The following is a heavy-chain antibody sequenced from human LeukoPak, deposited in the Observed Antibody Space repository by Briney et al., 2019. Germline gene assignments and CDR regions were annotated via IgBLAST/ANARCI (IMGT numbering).Heavy chain of an antibody. Sequence: NSGGSLRLSCAASGFTFSSYSMNWVRQAPGKGLEWVSSISSSGTYIYYADSVKGRFTISRDNAKNSLYLQMNSLRAEDTAVYYCAREGLTTVTPYNVHYWGQGTLVTVSS. D-gene: IGHD4-17*01. CDR1: GFTFSSYS. V-gene: IGHV3-21*01. J-gene: IGHJ4*02. CDR2: ISSSGTYI. CDR3: AREGLTTVTPYNVHY.